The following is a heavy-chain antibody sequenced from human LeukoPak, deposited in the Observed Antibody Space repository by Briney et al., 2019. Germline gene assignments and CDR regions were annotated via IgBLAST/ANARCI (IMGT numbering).Heavy chain of an antibody. CDR1: GGSISSYY. J-gene: IGHJ6*03. CDR3: ARHRNGFFYYYYMDV. V-gene: IGHV4-59*08. CDR2: IFYIGST. Sequence: PSETLSLTCTVSGGSISSYYWSWIRQSPGKGLEWIGYIFYIGSTNYNPSLQSRVTISVDTSKNQISLKVNSVTAADTAVYYCARHRNGFFYYYYMDVWGQGTTVTVSS. D-gene: IGHD3-3*01.